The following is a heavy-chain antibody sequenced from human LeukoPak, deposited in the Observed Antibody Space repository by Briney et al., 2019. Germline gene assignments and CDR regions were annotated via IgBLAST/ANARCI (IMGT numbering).Heavy chain of an antibody. CDR3: ARRAGAYSHPYDY. CDR2: ISYDGSDK. Sequence: GGSLRLSCAVSGFTFRSYTMHWVRQAPGKGLEWVAVISYDGSDKYYADSVKGRFTISRDNSKNTLYLQMNSLRAEDTAVYYCARRAGAYSHPYDYWGQGTLVTVSS. J-gene: IGHJ4*02. D-gene: IGHD4/OR15-4a*01. CDR1: GFTFRSYT. V-gene: IGHV3-30*14.